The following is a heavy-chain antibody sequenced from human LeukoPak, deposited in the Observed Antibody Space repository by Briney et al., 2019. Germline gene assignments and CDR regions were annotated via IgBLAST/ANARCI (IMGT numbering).Heavy chain of an antibody. Sequence: GGSLRLSCAASGFTFSSYSMNWVRQAPGKGLEWVSYISSSSSTIYYADSVKGRLTISRDNAKNSLYLQMNSLRAEDTAVYYCARVNYGYYYYYYMDVWGKGTTVTVSS. J-gene: IGHJ6*03. CDR3: ARVNYGYYYYYYMDV. CDR1: GFTFSSYS. V-gene: IGHV3-48*01. D-gene: IGHD4-17*01. CDR2: ISSSSSTI.